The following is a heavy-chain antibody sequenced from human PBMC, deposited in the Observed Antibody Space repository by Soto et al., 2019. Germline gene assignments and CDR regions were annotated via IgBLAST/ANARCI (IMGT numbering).Heavy chain of an antibody. CDR1: GASISSYY. V-gene: IGHV4-4*07. J-gene: IGHJ4*02. Sequence: ETLSLSCPVYGASISSYYWSWIRQPSGKGLEWIGRIYTSVYTSANTNYNHSLKSRVTMSVDASKNQFSLRLSSVTAADTAVYYCARSPGLEFYDYWGQGMLVTVYS. CDR3: ARSPGLEFYDY. CDR2: IYTSVYTSANT. D-gene: IGHD3-3*01.